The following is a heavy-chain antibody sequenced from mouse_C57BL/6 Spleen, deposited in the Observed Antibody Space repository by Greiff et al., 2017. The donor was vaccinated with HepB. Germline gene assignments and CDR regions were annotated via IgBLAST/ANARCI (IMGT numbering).Heavy chain of an antibody. Sequence: QVQLQQPGAELVRPGSSVKLSCKASGYTFTSYWMHWVKQRPIQGLEWIGNIYPSDSETHYNQKFKDKATLTVDKSSSTAYMQLSSLTSEDSAVYYCAREYDGYYGYWGQGTTLTVSS. CDR1: GYTFTSYW. J-gene: IGHJ2*01. CDR2: IYPSDSET. CDR3: AREYDGYYGY. D-gene: IGHD2-3*01. V-gene: IGHV1-52*01.